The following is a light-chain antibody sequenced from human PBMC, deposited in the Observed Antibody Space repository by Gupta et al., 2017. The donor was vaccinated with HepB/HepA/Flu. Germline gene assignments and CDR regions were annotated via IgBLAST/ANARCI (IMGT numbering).Light chain of an antibody. J-gene: IGKJ2*01. CDR3: QQYNNWPMYT. Sequence: ILMTQSRATLSVSPRERATITCRASQSVSSNLAWYQQKPGQAPRLLIYGASTRATGIPARFSGSGSGTEFTLTISSLQSEDFAVYYCQQYNNWPMYTFGQGTKLEIK. CDR1: QSVSSN. CDR2: GAS. V-gene: IGKV3-15*01.